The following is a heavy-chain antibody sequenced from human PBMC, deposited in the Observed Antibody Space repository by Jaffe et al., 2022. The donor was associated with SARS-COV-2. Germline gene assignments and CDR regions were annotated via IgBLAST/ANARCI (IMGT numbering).Heavy chain of an antibody. V-gene: IGHV3-30*03. Sequence: QVQLVESGGGVVQPGRSLRLSCAASGFTFSSYGMHWVRQAPGKGLEWVAVISYDGSNKYYADSVKGRFTISRDNSKNTLYLQMNSLRAEDTAVYYCASQLWFGELLDLIGGMDVWGQGTTVTVSS. CDR1: GFTFSSYG. CDR2: ISYDGSNK. J-gene: IGHJ6*02. CDR3: ASQLWFGELLDLIGGMDV. D-gene: IGHD3-10*01.